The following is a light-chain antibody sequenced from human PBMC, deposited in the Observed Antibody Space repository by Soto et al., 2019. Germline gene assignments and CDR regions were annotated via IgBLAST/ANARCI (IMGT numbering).Light chain of an antibody. Sequence: DIQMTQSPSTVSASVGDIGTITCRASQSITTWLAWYQQRPGKAPKLLIYDVSSLQSGVPSRFSGSGSGTEFTLTISSLQPDDFATYYCQHYKMYSPWTFGQGTMVDIK. CDR3: QHYKMYSPWT. J-gene: IGKJ1*01. V-gene: IGKV1-5*01. CDR2: DVS. CDR1: QSITTW.